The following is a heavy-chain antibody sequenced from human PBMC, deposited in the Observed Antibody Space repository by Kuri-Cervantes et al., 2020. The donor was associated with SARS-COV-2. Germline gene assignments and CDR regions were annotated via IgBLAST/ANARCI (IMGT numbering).Heavy chain of an antibody. CDR3: ARDLTGTTAIDDYYYYGMDV. V-gene: IGHV1-18*01. J-gene: IGHJ6*02. D-gene: IGHD1-20*01. CDR2: VSAYNGNT. Sequence: ASVKVSCKASGYTFTNYGISWVRQAPGQGLEWMGWVSAYNGNTNYAQKFQGRVTSTRDTSTSTAYMELGSLRSEDTAVYYCARDLTGTTAIDDYYYYGMDVWGHGTPVTVSS. CDR1: GYTFTNYG.